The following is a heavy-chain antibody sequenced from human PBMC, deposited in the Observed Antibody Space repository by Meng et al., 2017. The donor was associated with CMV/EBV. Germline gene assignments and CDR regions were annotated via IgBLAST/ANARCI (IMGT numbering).Heavy chain of an antibody. CDR1: GGSFSGYY. J-gene: IGHJ4*02. D-gene: IGHD6-13*01. CDR2: INHSGST. Sequence: PQGAGPGTVKPSQTLALTCAVYGGSFSGYYWSWIRQPPGKGLEWIGEINHSGSTNYNPPLKSRVTISVDTSKNQFSLKLSSVTAADTAVYYCARGGIAAAGPFDYWGQGTLVTVSS. CDR3: ARGGIAAAGPFDY. V-gene: IGHV4-34*09.